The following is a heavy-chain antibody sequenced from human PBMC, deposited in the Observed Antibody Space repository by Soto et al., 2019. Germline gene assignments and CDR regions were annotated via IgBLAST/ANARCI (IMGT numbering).Heavy chain of an antibody. Sequence: SETLSLTCTVSGGSRSSGGYYWSWIRQHPGKGLEWIGYIYYSGSTYYNPSLRSRVTISVDTSKNQFSLKLSSVTAADTAVYYCARLIVVVVAATPVSAFDIWGQGTMVTVSS. D-gene: IGHD2-15*01. CDR1: GGSRSSGGYY. CDR3: ARLIVVVVAATPVSAFDI. J-gene: IGHJ3*02. CDR2: IYYSGST. V-gene: IGHV4-31*03.